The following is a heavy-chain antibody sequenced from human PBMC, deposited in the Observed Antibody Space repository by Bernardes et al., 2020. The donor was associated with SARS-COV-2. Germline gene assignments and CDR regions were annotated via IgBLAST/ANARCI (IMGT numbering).Heavy chain of an antibody. CDR1: GFNFSSFG. CDR3: PTGNFDY. V-gene: IGHV3-30-3*01. J-gene: IGHJ4*02. D-gene: IGHD3-10*01. CDR2: ISSDGSTT. Sequence: GGSLRLSCEASGFNFSSFGLNWVRQAPGKGLEWVAVISSDGSTTYYADSVKGRFTISRDNSQNTLYLQMNSLRAEDTAVYYCPTGNFDYWGQGVLVTVSS.